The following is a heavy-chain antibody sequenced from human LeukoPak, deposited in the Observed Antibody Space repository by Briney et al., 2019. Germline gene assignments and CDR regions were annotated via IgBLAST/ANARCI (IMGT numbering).Heavy chain of an antibody. V-gene: IGHV3-9*01. CDR2: ISWNSGSI. CDR1: GFTFDDYA. CDR3: AKGITFGEFPVDY. Sequence: PGGSLRLSCAASGFTFDDYAMHWVRQAPGKGLEWVSGISWNSGSIGYADSVKGRFTISRDNAKNSLYLQMNSLRAEDTALYYCAKGITFGEFPVDYWGQGTLVTVSS. D-gene: IGHD3-10*01. J-gene: IGHJ4*02.